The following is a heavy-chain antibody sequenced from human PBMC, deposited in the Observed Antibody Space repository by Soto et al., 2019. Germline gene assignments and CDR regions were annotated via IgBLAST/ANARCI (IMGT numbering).Heavy chain of an antibody. V-gene: IGHV4-31*03. CDR1: GGPISSGGYY. CDR3: ARDRGLDDSSGYYYFDY. Sequence: QVQLQESGPGLVKPSQTLSLTCTVSGGPISSGGYYWSCLRQHPGKGLEWIGYIYYSGSTYYNPSLKSRVTISVDTSKNQFSLKLSSVTAADTAVYYCARDRGLDDSSGYYYFDYWGQGTLVTVSS. J-gene: IGHJ4*02. CDR2: IYYSGST. D-gene: IGHD3-22*01.